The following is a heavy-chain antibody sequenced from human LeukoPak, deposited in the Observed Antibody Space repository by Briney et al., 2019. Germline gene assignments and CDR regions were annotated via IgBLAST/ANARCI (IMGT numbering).Heavy chain of an antibody. J-gene: IGHJ4*02. D-gene: IGHD6-19*01. V-gene: IGHV4-59*08. CDR1: GGSISNYY. CDR2: IYYTGNT. Sequence: SETLSLTCTVSGGSISNYYWNWIRQPPGKGLEWIGYIYYTGNTNYNPSLKSRVTISVDTSKNHFSLKLSSVTAADTAVYYCASSGWYEGGVYWGQGTLVTVSS. CDR3: ASSGWYEGGVY.